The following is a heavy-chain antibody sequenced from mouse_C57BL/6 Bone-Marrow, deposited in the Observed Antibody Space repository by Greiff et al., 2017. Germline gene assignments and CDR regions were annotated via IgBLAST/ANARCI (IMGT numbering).Heavy chain of an antibody. J-gene: IGHJ2*01. CDR3: ARWGDY. Sequence: VQLQQSGPELVKPGASVKISCKASGYSFTGYYMNWVKQSPEKSLEWIGEINPSTGGTTYNQKFKAKATLTVDKSSSTAYMQLKSLTSEDSAVYYCARWGDYGGQGTTRTVSS. CDR1: GYSFTGYY. CDR2: INPSTGGT. V-gene: IGHV1-42*01.